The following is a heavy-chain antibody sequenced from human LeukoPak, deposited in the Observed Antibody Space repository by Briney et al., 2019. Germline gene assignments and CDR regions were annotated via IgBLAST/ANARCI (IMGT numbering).Heavy chain of an antibody. CDR3: ARGHTESADDYGNWFHP. J-gene: IGHJ5*02. D-gene: IGHD5-12*01. CDR1: GGSMRSYY. Sequence: SETLSLTCTVSGGSMRSYYWSWIRQPRGRGLEWIGYIYYSGTTKYNPSLKSRVTISVDTSKNQFSLKLNSLTAADTAVYYCARGHTESADDYGNWFHPWGQGTLVTVSS. CDR2: IYYSGTT. V-gene: IGHV4-59*01.